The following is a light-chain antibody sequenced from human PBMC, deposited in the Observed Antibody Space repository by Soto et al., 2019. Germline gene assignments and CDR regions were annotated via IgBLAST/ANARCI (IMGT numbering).Light chain of an antibody. V-gene: IGKV4-1*01. CDR3: QQYESTPPT. J-gene: IGKJ2*01. CDR2: WAS. Sequence: DIVMTQSPDSLAVSLGERATINCKSSQSVLYSSNNKNYLAWYQQRPGQPPKLLIYWASTRESGVPDRFSGSGSGTDFTRTITGLQAEDVAVYYCQQYESTPPTFGQGTKLEIK. CDR1: QSVLYSSNNKNY.